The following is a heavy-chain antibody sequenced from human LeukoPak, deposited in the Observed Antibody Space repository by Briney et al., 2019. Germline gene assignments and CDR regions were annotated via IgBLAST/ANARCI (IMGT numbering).Heavy chain of an antibody. D-gene: IGHD2-2*01. Sequence: GASVKVSCKASGYTFTSYGISWVRQAPGQGLEWMGWISAYNGNTNYAQKLQGRVTMTTDTSTSTAYMELRSLRSDDTAVYYCAAPSIVVVPAATTDPDYYYYYYMDVWGKGTTVTVSS. CDR3: AAPSIVVVPAATTDPDYYYYYYMDV. J-gene: IGHJ6*03. V-gene: IGHV1-18*01. CDR2: ISAYNGNT. CDR1: GYTFTSYG.